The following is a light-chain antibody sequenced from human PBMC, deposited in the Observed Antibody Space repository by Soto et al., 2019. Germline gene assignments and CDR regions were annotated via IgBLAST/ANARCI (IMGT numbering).Light chain of an antibody. CDR1: QSISSW. J-gene: IGKJ1*01. CDR3: QQYNSYWT. V-gene: IGKV1-5*01. Sequence: IQMTQSPSTLSPSVGDRVTITCRASQSISSWLAWYQQKPGKAPKLLIYGASSLESGVPLRFSGSGSGTEFTLTISSLQPDDFATYYCQQYNSYWTFGQGTKVDI. CDR2: GAS.